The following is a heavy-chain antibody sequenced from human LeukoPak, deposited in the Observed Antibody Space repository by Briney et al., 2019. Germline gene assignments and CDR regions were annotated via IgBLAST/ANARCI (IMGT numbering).Heavy chain of an antibody. Sequence: PSETLSLTCTVSGGSISSSSYYWGWIRQPPGKGLEWIGSIYYSGSTYYNPSLKSRVTISVDTSKNQFSLKLSSVTAADTAVYYCAKGFLAYSRISDIYFDYWGQGTLVTVSS. CDR3: AKGFLAYSRISDIYFDY. V-gene: IGHV4-39*01. D-gene: IGHD6-13*01. CDR1: GGSISSSSYY. CDR2: IYYSGST. J-gene: IGHJ4*02.